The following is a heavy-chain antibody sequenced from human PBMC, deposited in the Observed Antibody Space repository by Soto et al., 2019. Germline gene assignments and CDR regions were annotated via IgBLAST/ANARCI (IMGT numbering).Heavy chain of an antibody. CDR3: ARSYSCGWNDY. Sequence: GASVKVSCKASGYTFTNYDITWVRQAAGQGLEWVGWVNPNSGYTAYAQKFVGRVTMTRNTPLRTAYMELSSLTSGDTAVYYCARSYSCGWNDYWGQGTLVTVSS. D-gene: IGHD5-18*01. V-gene: IGHV1-8*01. CDR2: VNPNSGYT. J-gene: IGHJ4*02. CDR1: GYTFTNYD.